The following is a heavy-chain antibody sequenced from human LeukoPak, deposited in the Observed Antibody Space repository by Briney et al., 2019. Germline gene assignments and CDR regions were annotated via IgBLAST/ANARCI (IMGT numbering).Heavy chain of an antibody. D-gene: IGHD3-16*01. J-gene: IGHJ4*02. CDR3: AKASSHYYDYVWGSYGLYYFDY. CDR1: GFTFSGYA. Sequence: GGSLRLSCAASGFTFSGYAMSWVRQAPGKGLEWVSIISGGGDTTYYADSVKGRFTISRDNSKNTLYLQMNSLRAEDTAVYYCAKASSHYYDYVWGSYGLYYFDYWGQGTLVTVSS. V-gene: IGHV3-23*01. CDR2: ISGGGDTT.